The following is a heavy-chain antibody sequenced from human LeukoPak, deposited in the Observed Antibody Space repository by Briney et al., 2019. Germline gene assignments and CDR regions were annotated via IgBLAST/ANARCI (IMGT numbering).Heavy chain of an antibody. V-gene: IGHV1-2*02. CDR3: ARGHIFDFAF. J-gene: IGHJ4*02. D-gene: IGHD3/OR15-3a*01. CDR1: GYTFIAYY. CDR2: ISPNSGGT. Sequence: GASVKVSCKASGYTFIAYYLYWVRQAPGQGLELTGWISPNSGGTKYAQNFQGRVTMTRDTSISTVYMELSRLSYDDTAVYYCARGHIFDFAFWGQGTLVTVSS.